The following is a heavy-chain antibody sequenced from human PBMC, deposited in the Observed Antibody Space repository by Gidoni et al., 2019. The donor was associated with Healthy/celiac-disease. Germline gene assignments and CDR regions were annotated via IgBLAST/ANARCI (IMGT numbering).Heavy chain of an antibody. V-gene: IGHV3-30*18. Sequence: QVQLVESGGGVVQPGRSLRLSCAASGFTFSSYGMHWVRQAPGKGLEWVAVISHDGSNKYYADSVKRRFTISRDNSKNTLYLQMNSLRAEDTAVYYCAKDLLYYYDSSDTNFDYWGQGTLVTVSS. CDR2: ISHDGSNK. CDR3: AKDLLYYYDSSDTNFDY. D-gene: IGHD3-22*01. J-gene: IGHJ4*02. CDR1: GFTFSSYG.